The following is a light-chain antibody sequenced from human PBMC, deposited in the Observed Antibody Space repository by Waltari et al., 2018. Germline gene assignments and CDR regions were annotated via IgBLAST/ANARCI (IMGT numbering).Light chain of an antibody. CDR3: QQYGSSLPYT. Sequence: EIVLTQSPGTLSLSPGKRATLSCRASQSVSSSYLAWYQQKPGQAPRLRIYGASSRATGTPDRFSGSGSGTDFTLTISRLESEDFAVYYCQQYGSSLPYTFGQGTKLEIK. CDR1: QSVSSSY. V-gene: IGKV3-20*01. CDR2: GAS. J-gene: IGKJ2*01.